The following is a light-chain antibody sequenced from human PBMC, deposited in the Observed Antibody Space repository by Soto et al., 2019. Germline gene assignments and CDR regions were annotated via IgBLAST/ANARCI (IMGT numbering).Light chain of an antibody. CDR2: EVS. V-gene: IGLV2-23*02. Sequence: QSALTQPASVSGSPGQSITISCTGTSSDVGTYNLVSWYQKHPGKAPKLMIYEVSKWPSGVSNRFSGSKSGNTASLTISGLQAEDEADYYCCSFSGSNWVFGGGTKLTVL. CDR1: SSDVGTYNL. CDR3: CSFSGSNWV. J-gene: IGLJ3*02.